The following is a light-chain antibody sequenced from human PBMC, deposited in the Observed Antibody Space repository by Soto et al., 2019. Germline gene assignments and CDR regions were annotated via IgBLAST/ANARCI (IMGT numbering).Light chain of an antibody. J-gene: IGLJ1*01. CDR2: DVS. Sequence: QSVLTQPRSVSGSPGQSVTISCTGTSSDVGGHNYVSWYRQHPGKAPKLMIYDVSKRPSGVPDRFSGSKSGNTASLTISGLQAEDDADYYCCSYAGSYSFYVFGTGTKLTVL. CDR3: CSYAGSYSFYV. V-gene: IGLV2-11*01. CDR1: SSDVGGHNY.